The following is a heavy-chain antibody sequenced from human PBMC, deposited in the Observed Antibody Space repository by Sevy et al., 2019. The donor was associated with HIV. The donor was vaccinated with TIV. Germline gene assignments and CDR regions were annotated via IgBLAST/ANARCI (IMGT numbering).Heavy chain of an antibody. Sequence: SVKVSCKASGGTFSNYAISWVRQAPGQGLEWMGGFIPMFDTANSAQKFQGRVTLTADGSTPTAYMELSSPRSEDTAVYYCASSYYESSGYSPLYYYGMDVWGQGTTVTVSS. CDR1: GGTFSNYA. D-gene: IGHD3-22*01. V-gene: IGHV1-69*13. J-gene: IGHJ6*02. CDR2: FIPMFDTA. CDR3: ASSYYESSGYSPLYYYGMDV.